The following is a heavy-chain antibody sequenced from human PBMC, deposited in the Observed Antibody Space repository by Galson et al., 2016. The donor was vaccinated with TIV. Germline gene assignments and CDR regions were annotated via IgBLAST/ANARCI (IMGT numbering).Heavy chain of an antibody. Sequence: SVKVSCKASGDTFNTYAISWVRQAPGQGLDWMGRIIPAYDEANYAQNFQGRLTITADKSTSTAYMELRSLRFDDTAVYYCARNLYRYDGTGLSPWYFDLLGRGTLVTVSS. J-gene: IGHJ2*01. CDR2: IIPAYDEA. CDR3: ARNLYRYDGTGLSPWYFDL. CDR1: GDTFNTYA. V-gene: IGHV1-69*06. D-gene: IGHD3-22*01.